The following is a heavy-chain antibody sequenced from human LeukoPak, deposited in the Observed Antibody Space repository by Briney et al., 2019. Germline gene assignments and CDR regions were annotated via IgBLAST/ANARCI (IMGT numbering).Heavy chain of an antibody. D-gene: IGHD6-19*01. CDR2: INHSGST. CDR1: GGSFSGYY. V-gene: IGHV4-34*01. Sequence: PSETLSLTCAAYGGSFSGYYWSWTRQPPGKGLEWIGEINHSGSTNYNPSLKSRVTISVDTSKNQFSLKLSSVTAADTAVYYCACIGVAGTDYWGQGTLVTVSS. J-gene: IGHJ4*02. CDR3: ACIGVAGTDY.